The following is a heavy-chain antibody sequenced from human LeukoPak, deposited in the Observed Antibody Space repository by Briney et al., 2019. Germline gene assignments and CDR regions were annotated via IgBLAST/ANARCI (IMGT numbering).Heavy chain of an antibody. CDR2: INTNTGNP. CDR3: ARDHSGSYPFGAQGADY. V-gene: IGHV7-4-1*02. Sequence: ASVKVSCKASGYTFTSYAMNWVRQAPGQGLEWMGWINTNTGNPTYAQGFTGRFVFSLDTSFSTAYLQISSLKAEDTAVYYCARDHSGSYPFGAQGADYWGQGTLVTVSS. CDR1: GYTFTSYA. J-gene: IGHJ4*02. D-gene: IGHD1-26*01.